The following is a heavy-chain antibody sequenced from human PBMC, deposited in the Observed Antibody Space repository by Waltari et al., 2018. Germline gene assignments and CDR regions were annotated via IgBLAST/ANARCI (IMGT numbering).Heavy chain of an antibody. D-gene: IGHD1-1*01. CDR3: ARSGEMKGTVDY. CDR2: IIPFLGIS. CDR1: GGPSSPYT. V-gene: IGHV1-69*02. J-gene: IGHJ4*02. Sequence: HVQLEQSGAGVKKPGSSVKVSCKASGGPSSPYTVTWVRQSPGQGLEWMGSIIPFLGISKYAQSLQARLTITVDQSTNTGYMELNNLRPEDTGVYYCARSGEMKGTVDYWGQGTLVTVSS.